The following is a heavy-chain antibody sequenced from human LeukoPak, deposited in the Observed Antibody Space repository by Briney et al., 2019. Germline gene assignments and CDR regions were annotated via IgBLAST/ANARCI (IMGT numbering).Heavy chain of an antibody. CDR2: FDPEDGET. CDR1: GYTLTELS. V-gene: IGHV1-24*01. D-gene: IGHD1-26*01. J-gene: IGHJ3*02. CDR3: ATGWEPRRLDAFDI. Sequence: ASVKVSCKVSGYTLTELSMHWVRQAPGKGLEWMGGFDPEDGETIYAQKFHGRVTMTEDTSTDTAYMELSSLRSEDTAVYYCATGWEPRRLDAFDIWGQGTMVTVSS.